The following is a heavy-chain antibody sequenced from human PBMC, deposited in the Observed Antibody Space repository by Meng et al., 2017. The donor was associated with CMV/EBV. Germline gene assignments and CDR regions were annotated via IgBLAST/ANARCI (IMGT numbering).Heavy chain of an antibody. Sequence: GESLKISCAASGFTFSSYSMNWVRQAPGKGLEWVSSISSSSSYIYYADSVKGRFTISRDNAKNSLYLQMNSLRAEDTAVYYCAKDRASQWPDAFDIWGQGTMVTVSS. CDR1: GFTFSSYS. D-gene: IGHD6-19*01. V-gene: IGHV3-21*01. CDR3: AKDRASQWPDAFDI. J-gene: IGHJ3*02. CDR2: ISSSSSYI.